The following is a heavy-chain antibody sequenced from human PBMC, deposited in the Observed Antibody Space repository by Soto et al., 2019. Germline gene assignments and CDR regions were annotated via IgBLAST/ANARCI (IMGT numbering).Heavy chain of an antibody. Sequence: PGGSLRLSCAASGFTFSSYAMHWVRQAPGKGLEWVAVISYDGSNKYYADSVKGRFTISRDNSKNTLYLQMNSLRAEDTAVYYCAKFLGRPRAYYDILKGAYGMDVWGQGTTVTVSS. CDR3: AKFLGRPRAYYDILKGAYGMDV. J-gene: IGHJ6*02. CDR1: GFTFSSYA. CDR2: ISYDGSNK. D-gene: IGHD3-9*01. V-gene: IGHV3-30-3*02.